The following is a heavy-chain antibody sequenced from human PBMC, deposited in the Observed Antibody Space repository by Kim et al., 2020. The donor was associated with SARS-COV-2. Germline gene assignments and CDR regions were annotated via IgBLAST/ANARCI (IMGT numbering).Heavy chain of an antibody. Sequence: SETLSLTCTVSGGSISSGGYYWSWIRQHPGKGLEWIGYIYYSGSTYYNPSLKSRVTISVDTSKNQFSLKLSSVTAADTAVYYCARDKGLYCGGDCYTGWFDPWGQRALVTVSS. CDR3: ARDKGLYCGGDCYTGWFDP. CDR1: GGSISSGGYY. V-gene: IGHV4-31*03. CDR2: IYYSGST. J-gene: IGHJ5*02. D-gene: IGHD2-21*01.